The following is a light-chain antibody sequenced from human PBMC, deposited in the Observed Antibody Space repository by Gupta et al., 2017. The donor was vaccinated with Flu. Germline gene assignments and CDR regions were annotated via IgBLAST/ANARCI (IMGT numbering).Light chain of an antibody. Sequence: HWYQQKPEQAPKLLIKSASQHGSAVPSTISASGSGTDFTLTIKGLEPEDAATYYCQHRSSLPHTSGQATKLDIK. CDR2: SAS. V-gene: IGKV6-21*01. CDR3: QHRSSLPHT. J-gene: IGKJ2*01.